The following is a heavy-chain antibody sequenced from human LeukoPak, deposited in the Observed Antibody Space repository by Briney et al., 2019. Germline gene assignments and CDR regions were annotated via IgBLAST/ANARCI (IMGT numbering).Heavy chain of an antibody. J-gene: IGHJ4*02. CDR1: GYTFTGYH. D-gene: IGHD6-13*01. CDR2: INPNSGGT. V-gene: IGHV1-2*06. CDR3: ARIKQLGGRDY. Sequence: ASVKVSCKASGYTFTGYHMHWVRQAPGQGLEWMGRINPNSGGTNYAQKFQGRVTMTRDTSISTAYMELSRLRSDDTAVYYCARIKQLGGRDYWGQGTLVTVSS.